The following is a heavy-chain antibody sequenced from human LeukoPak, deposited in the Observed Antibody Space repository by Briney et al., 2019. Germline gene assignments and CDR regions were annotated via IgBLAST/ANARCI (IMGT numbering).Heavy chain of an antibody. CDR3: ARGGSSGWYYFDY. CDR2: FDPEDGET. D-gene: IGHD6-19*01. Sequence: ASVKVSCKVSGYTLTELSMHWVRQAPGKGLEWMGGFDPEDGETIYAQKFQGRVTMTEDTSTDTAYMELRSLRSDDTAVYYCARGGSSGWYYFDYWGQGTLVTVSS. J-gene: IGHJ4*02. V-gene: IGHV1-24*01. CDR1: GYTLTELS.